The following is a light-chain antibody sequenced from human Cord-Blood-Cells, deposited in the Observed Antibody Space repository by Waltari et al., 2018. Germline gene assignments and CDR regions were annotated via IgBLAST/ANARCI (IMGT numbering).Light chain of an antibody. CDR1: SSDVGSYNL. Sequence: QSALTQPASVSGSPGQSITISCTGTSSDVGSYNLVSWYQQHPGKAPKLRIYEGSKRPSGVSNRFSGSKSGNTASLTISGLRAEDEADYYCCSYAGSSTYVFGTGTKVTVL. CDR2: EGS. J-gene: IGLJ1*01. V-gene: IGLV2-23*01. CDR3: CSYAGSSTYV.